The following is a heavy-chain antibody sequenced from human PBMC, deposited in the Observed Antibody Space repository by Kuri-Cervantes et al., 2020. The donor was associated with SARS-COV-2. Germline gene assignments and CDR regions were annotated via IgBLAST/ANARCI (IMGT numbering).Heavy chain of an antibody. D-gene: IGHD2-15*01. J-gene: IGHJ6*03. CDR2: MNPNSGNT. CDR3: ARALGCSGGSCYGDYYYYYYMDV. Sequence: ASVKVSCKASGYSFSTYAISWMRQAPGQGLEWMGWMNPNSGNTGYAQKFQGRVTMTRNTSISTAYMELSSLRSEDTAVYYCARALGCSGGSCYGDYYYYYYMDVWGKGTTVTVSS. V-gene: IGHV1-8*01. CDR1: GYSFSTYA.